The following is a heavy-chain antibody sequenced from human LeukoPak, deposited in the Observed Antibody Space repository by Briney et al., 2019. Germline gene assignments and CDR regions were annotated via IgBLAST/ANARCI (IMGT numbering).Heavy chain of an antibody. CDR3: ARRPSPSSWYGNWFDP. CDR2: INHSGST. CDR1: GGSFSGYY. Sequence: NPSETLSLTCAVYGGSFSGYYWSWIRQPPGKGLEWIGEINHSGSTNYNPSLKSRVTISVDTSKNQFSLKLSSVTAADTAVYYCARRPSPSSWYGNWFDPWGQGTLVTVSS. V-gene: IGHV4-34*01. J-gene: IGHJ5*02. D-gene: IGHD6-13*01.